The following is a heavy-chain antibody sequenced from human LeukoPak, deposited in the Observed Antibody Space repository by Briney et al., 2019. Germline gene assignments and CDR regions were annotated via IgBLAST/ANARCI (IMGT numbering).Heavy chain of an antibody. CDR3: ARKPLVLTASWFDP. Sequence: SETLSLTCAVSGGSLSGYYWTWIRQPPGKGLEWIGEISHGGGTNYNPSLKSRVAISVDTSKNQFSLKLRSVTAADTAMYYCARKPLVLTASWFDPWGQGTLVTVSS. CDR2: ISHGGGT. D-gene: IGHD7-27*01. CDR1: GGSLSGYY. V-gene: IGHV4-34*01. J-gene: IGHJ5*02.